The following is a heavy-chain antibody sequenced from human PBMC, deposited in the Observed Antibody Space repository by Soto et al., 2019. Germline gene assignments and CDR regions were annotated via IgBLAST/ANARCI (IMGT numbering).Heavy chain of an antibody. CDR1: GGTFSSYA. D-gene: IGHD4-4*01. Sequence: ASVKVSCKASGGTFSSYAISWVRQAPGQGLEWMGWINPNNGNTNYAQKLQGRVTMTTDTSTSTAYMELRSLRSDDTAVYYCARDTTVPSAPDYWGQGTLVTVSS. V-gene: IGHV1-18*01. J-gene: IGHJ4*02. CDR3: ARDTTVPSAPDY. CDR2: INPNNGNT.